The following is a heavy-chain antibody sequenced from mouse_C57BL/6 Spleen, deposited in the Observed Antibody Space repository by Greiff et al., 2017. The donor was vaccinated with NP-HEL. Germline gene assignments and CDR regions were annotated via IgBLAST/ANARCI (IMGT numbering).Heavy chain of an antibody. J-gene: IGHJ3*01. CDR2: IWGVGST. V-gene: IGHV2-6*01. Sequence: QVQLKESGPGLVAPSQSLSITCTVSGFSLTSYGVDWVRQSPGKGLEWLGVIWGVGSTNYNSALKSRLSISKDNSKSQVFLKMNSLQTADTAMYYCASASSGYPFAYWGQGTLVTVSA. CDR3: ASASSGYPFAY. D-gene: IGHD3-2*02. CDR1: GFSLTSYG.